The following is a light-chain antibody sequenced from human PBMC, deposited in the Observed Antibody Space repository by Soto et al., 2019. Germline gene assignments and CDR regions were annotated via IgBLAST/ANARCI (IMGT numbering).Light chain of an antibody. CDR1: QSVLYSSDNKNY. J-gene: IGKJ1*01. Sequence: DIVMTQSPDSLAVSLGERATINCNSSQSVLYSSDNKNYLSWYQQKPGQPPRLLIYWASPRESGVPERFSGSGSGTDFTLTISSLQAEDAAVYYCQQSYSTWTFGQGTKVDIK. CDR3: QQSYSTWT. V-gene: IGKV4-1*01. CDR2: WAS.